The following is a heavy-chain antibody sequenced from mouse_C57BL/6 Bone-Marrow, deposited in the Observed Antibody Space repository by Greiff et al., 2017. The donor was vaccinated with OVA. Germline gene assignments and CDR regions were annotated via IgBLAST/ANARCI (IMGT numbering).Heavy chain of an antibody. Sequence: EVQLVESGGGLVQPGESLKLSCESNEYEFPSHDMSWVRKTPEKRLELVAAINSDGGSTYYPHTMERRSTISRDNTKKTLYLQMSSLRSEDTALYYCARSIATVVRYADWGQGTLVTVSA. D-gene: IGHD1-1*01. J-gene: IGHJ3*01. CDR3: ARSIATVVRYAD. CDR1: EYEFPSHD. CDR2: INSDGGST. V-gene: IGHV5-2*01.